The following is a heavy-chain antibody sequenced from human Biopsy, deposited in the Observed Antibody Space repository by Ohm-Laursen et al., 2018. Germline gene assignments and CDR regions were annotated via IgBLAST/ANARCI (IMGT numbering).Heavy chain of an antibody. D-gene: IGHD3-10*01. Sequence: SETLSLTCIVSGGSINSYYWSWMRQPAGKGLEWIGRLFTSGTTNYSPSLNNRVTMSVDTSKNQFSLRLTSVTAADPAVYYCVRGGSGSFPFDYWGPGTLVTVSS. CDR1: GGSINSYY. CDR2: LFTSGTT. CDR3: VRGGSGSFPFDY. V-gene: IGHV4-4*07. J-gene: IGHJ4*02.